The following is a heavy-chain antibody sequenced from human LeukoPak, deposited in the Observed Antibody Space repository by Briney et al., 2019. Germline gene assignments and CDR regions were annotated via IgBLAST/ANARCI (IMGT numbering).Heavy chain of an antibody. Sequence: GRSLRLSCAASGFTFSSYGMHWVRQAPGKGLEWVAVIWYDGSNKYYADSVKGRFTISRDNSKNTLYLQMNSLRAEDTAVYYCARDQFRDWFDPWGQGTLVTVSS. D-gene: IGHD2-21*01. CDR2: IWYDGSNK. J-gene: IGHJ5*02. CDR1: GFTFSSYG. V-gene: IGHV3-33*01. CDR3: ARDQFRDWFDP.